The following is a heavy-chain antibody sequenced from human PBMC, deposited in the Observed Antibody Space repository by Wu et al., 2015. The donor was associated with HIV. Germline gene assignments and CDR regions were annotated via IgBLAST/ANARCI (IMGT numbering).Heavy chain of an antibody. CDR3: ARHLPPICSSSSCHYELQRGADGFDV. D-gene: IGHD2-2*01. CDR2: IIPILGTT. V-gene: IGHV1-69*05. Sequence: VQLVQSGAEMKKPGSSVKLSCKASGDTFSSYAINWVRQAPGQGLEWMGGIIPILGTTKYARKFQGRVSITTDESTSTAYMELSSLGFEDTAVYYCARHLPPICSSSSCHYELQRGADGFDVWGQGTMVTVSS. CDR1: GDTFSSYA. J-gene: IGHJ3*01.